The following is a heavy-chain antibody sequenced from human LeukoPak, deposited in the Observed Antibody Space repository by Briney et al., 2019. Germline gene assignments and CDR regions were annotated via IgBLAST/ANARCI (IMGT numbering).Heavy chain of an antibody. D-gene: IGHD2-2*01. CDR2: IYYSGST. CDR3: AGALSYAGFDY. CDR1: GGSISSSSYY. J-gene: IGHJ4*02. V-gene: IGHV4-39*01. Sequence: SETLSLTCTVSGGSISSSSYYWGWIRQPPGKGLEWIGSIYYSGSTYYNPSLKSRVTISVDTSKNQFSLKLSSVTAADTAVYCCAGALSYAGFDYWGQGALVTVSS.